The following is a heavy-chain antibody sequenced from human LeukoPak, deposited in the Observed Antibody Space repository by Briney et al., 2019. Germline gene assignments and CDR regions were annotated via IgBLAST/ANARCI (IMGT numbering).Heavy chain of an antibody. Sequence: PGGSLRLSCAASGFTFSGYYMSWIRQAPGKGLEWVSCIGGSSSGHTNYADSVKGRFTISRDNAKNSLYLQMDGLRVEDTAVYYCARDRGAVAATWFDYWGQGTLVTVSS. D-gene: IGHD6-19*01. J-gene: IGHJ4*02. CDR3: ARDRGAVAATWFDY. CDR2: IGGSSSGHT. CDR1: GFTFSGYY. V-gene: IGHV3-11*05.